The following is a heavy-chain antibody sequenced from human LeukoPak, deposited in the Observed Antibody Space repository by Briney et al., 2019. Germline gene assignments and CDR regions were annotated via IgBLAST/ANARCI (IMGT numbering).Heavy chain of an antibody. V-gene: IGHV4-39*01. CDR3: ARQYSVLLYGESDYFDY. CDR2: YNYSGST. D-gene: IGHD2-8*01. J-gene: IGHJ4*02. CDR1: GGSISSSSYY. Sequence: SETLSLTCTVSGGSISSSSYYWSRMRQPPGLGLVWIGSYNYSGSTYYNPSLKSRVTISVDTSKNQFPLKLSSVTAADTAVYYCARQYSVLLYGESDYFDYWGQGTLVTVSS.